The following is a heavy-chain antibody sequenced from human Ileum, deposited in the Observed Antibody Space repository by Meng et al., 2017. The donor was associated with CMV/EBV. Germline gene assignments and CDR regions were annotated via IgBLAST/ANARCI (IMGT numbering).Heavy chain of an antibody. V-gene: IGHV4-59*01. CDR2: IHYTGST. CDR3: ARTGQMGGV. Sequence: SETLSPTCTVAGGSISSFYWSWIRQPPGKGLEWIGYIHYTGSTNYNPSLQSRVTISVETSKTQLSLKLTSVTAADTAVYYCARTGQMGGVWGQGTLVTVSS. D-gene: IGHD3-16*01. CDR1: GGSISSFY. J-gene: IGHJ4*02.